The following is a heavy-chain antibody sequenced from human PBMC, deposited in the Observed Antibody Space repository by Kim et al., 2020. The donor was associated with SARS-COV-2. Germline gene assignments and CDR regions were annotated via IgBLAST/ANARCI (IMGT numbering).Heavy chain of an antibody. D-gene: IGHD3-22*01. J-gene: IGHJ3*02. CDR3: ARDLERITMIWGSGAFDI. V-gene: IGHV1-3*01. Sequence: ASVKVSCKASGYTFTSYAMHWVRQAPGQRLEWMGWINAGNGNTKYSQKFQGRVTITGDTSASTAYMELSSLRSEDTAVYYCARDLERITMIWGSGAFDIWGQGTMVTVSS. CDR1: GYTFTSYA. CDR2: INAGNGNT.